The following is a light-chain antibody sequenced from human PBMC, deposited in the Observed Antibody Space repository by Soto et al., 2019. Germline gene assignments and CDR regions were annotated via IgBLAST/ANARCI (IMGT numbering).Light chain of an antibody. CDR3: SSYTRSSTLV. CDR1: SSDVGGYNY. V-gene: IGLV2-14*01. CDR2: EVS. Sequence: QSVLTQPASVSGSPGQSITISCTGTSSDVGGYNYVSWYQQHPGKAPKLMIYEVSNRPSGVSNRLSGSKSGNTASLTISGHQAEDEADYYCSSYTRSSTLVVGGGTKLTVL. J-gene: IGLJ2*01.